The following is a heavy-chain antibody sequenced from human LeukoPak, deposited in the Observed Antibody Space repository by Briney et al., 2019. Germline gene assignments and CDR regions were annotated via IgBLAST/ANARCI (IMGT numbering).Heavy chain of an antibody. J-gene: IGHJ3*01. CDR1: GFTFSSYA. D-gene: IGHD3-16*02. V-gene: IGHV3-30*04. Sequence: GGSLRLSCAASGFTFSSYAMHWVRQAPGKGLEWVAVISYDGINKYYADSVKGRFTISRDNSKNTLYLQMNSLRAEDTAVYYCARGLEYYGYVWGSYRFDVFDVWGQGTMVTVSS. CDR2: ISYDGINK. CDR3: ARGLEYYGYVWGSYRFDVFDV.